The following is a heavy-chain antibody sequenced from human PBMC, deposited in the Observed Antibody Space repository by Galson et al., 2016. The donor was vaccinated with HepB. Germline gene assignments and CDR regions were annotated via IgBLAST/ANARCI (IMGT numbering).Heavy chain of an antibody. CDR2: IYSGGST. Sequence: SLRLSCAASGFSVSRNYMTWVRQAPGKGLEWVSFIYSGGSTYYADSVKGRFAISRDNSKNTLYLQMNSLRVEDTGVYYCAREGRDGLGYWGQGTLVTVSS. CDR3: AREGRDGLGY. D-gene: IGHD5-24*01. CDR1: GFSVSRNY. J-gene: IGHJ4*02. V-gene: IGHV3-53*01.